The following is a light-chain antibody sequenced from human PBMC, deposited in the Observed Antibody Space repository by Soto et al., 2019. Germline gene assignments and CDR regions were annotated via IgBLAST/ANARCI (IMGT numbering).Light chain of an antibody. V-gene: IGKV1-6*02. CDR1: QGIGND. Sequence: AIQMAQSPSSLSASVGDRVTITCRASQGIGNDVGWYQQKPGKAPKLLLYAATTLQSGVPSRSSGNRSGTDFTLTSSSLQPEDFATYYCLQDHNYPLTFGGGTKVEIK. CDR3: LQDHNYPLT. CDR2: AAT. J-gene: IGKJ4*01.